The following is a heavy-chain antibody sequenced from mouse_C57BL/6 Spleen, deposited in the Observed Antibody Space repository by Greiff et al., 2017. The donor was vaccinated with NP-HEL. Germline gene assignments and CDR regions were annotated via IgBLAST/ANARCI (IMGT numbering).Heavy chain of an antibody. D-gene: IGHD2-4*01. V-gene: IGHV3-6*01. J-gene: IGHJ2*01. CDR2: ISYDGSN. CDR1: GYSITSGYY. CDR3: ARDYYDYDEGFDY. Sequence: DVKLQESGPGLVKPSQSLSLTCSVTGYSITSGYYWNWIRQFPGNKLEWMGYISYDGSNNYNPSLKNRISITRDTSKNQFFLKLNSVTTEDTATYYCARDYYDYDEGFDYWGQGTTLTVSS.